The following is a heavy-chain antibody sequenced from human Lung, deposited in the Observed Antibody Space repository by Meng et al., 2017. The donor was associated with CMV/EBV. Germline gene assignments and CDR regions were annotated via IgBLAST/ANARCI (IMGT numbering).Heavy chain of an antibody. J-gene: IGHJ4*02. V-gene: IGHV1-2*02. CDR1: GYTFTAHY. CDR2: IHPRRGNT. D-gene: IGHD7-27*01. Sequence: ASVKVSCKASGYTFTAHYFHWVRQAPGQGLEWMGWIHPRRGNTNYAQQFQGRVTLTRDTSINTGYMELTRLTSDDTAVYYCARDNNWGPDYWGQGTLVTVDS. CDR3: ARDNNWGPDY.